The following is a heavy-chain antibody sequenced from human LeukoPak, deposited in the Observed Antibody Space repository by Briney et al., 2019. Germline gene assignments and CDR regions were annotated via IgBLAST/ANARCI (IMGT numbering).Heavy chain of an antibody. CDR1: GFTVSSNY. D-gene: IGHD3-3*01. Sequence: GGSLRLSCAASGFTVSSNYMSWVRQAPGKGLEWVSVICSGGSTYYADSVKGRFTISRDNSKNTLYLQMNSLRAEDTAVYYCAKTIFGVMHAFDIWGQGTMVTVFS. J-gene: IGHJ3*02. CDR2: ICSGGST. V-gene: IGHV3-53*01. CDR3: AKTIFGVMHAFDI.